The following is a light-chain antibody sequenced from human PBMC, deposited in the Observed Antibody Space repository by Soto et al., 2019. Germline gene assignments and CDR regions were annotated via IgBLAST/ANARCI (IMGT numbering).Light chain of an antibody. V-gene: IGKV3-15*01. J-gene: IGKJ1*01. Sequence: EIVMTQSPATLSVSPGERATLSCRVSQSVSSNLAWYQQKAGQAPRLLIYGASTRATGIPARFSGSGSGTEFTLTISSLQSEDFAVYYCQQYNNWPQTFGQGTKVEIK. CDR1: QSVSSN. CDR2: GAS. CDR3: QQYNNWPQT.